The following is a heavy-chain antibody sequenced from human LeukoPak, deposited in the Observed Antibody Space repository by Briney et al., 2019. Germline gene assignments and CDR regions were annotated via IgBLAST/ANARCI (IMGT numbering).Heavy chain of an antibody. CDR3: ARHAGYCTGGKCYSFYYFDY. Sequence: GESLKISCKVSGYTFTNYWIGWVRHTPGKGLEWMGIIHPGDSDTRYRTSFQGQVTMSVDESTSTAYLHWTSLKASDTAIYYCARHAGYCTGGKCYSFYYFDYWGQGTLVTVSS. J-gene: IGHJ4*02. CDR1: GYTFTNYW. CDR2: IHPGDSDT. V-gene: IGHV5-51*01. D-gene: IGHD2-15*01.